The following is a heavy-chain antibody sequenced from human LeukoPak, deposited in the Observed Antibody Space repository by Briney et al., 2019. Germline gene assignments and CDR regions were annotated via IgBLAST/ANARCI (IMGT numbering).Heavy chain of an antibody. CDR2: TSNDGSNK. CDR1: GFAFTRQA. V-gene: IGHV3-30*18. Sequence: PGGSLRLSCAASGFAFTRQAMGWVRQAPRKGLEWVAVTSNDGSNKYYADSVKGRFTISRDNSKNTLYLQMNSLRAEDTAVYYCAKGAGWYGPFDYWGQGTLVTVSS. D-gene: IGHD3-10*01. CDR3: AKGAGWYGPFDY. J-gene: IGHJ4*02.